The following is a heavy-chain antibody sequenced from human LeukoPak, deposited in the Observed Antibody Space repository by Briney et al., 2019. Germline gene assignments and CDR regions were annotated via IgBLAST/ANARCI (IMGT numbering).Heavy chain of an antibody. CDR2: ISGSGGST. CDR3: AKDWYQVITPFDP. CDR1: GFTFSSYA. D-gene: IGHD3-16*01. Sequence: GGSLRLSCAASGFTFSSYAMSWVRQAPGKGLGGVSAISGSGGSTYYADSVKGRFTISRDNSKNTLYLQMNSLRAEDTAVYYCAKDWYQVITPFDPWGQGTLVTVSP. J-gene: IGHJ5*02. V-gene: IGHV3-23*01.